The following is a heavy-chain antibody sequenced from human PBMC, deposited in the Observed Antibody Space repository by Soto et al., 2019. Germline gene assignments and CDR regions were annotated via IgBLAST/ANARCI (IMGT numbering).Heavy chain of an antibody. J-gene: IGHJ6*02. Sequence: QVQLVQSGAEVKKPGASVKVSCKASGYTFTSYAMHWVRQAPGQRLEWMGWINAGNGNTKYSQKFQGRVTITRDTSAGTAYMELSSLRSEDTAVYYCARDRYGSGGMDVWGQGTTVTVSS. CDR3: ARDRYGSGGMDV. V-gene: IGHV1-3*01. D-gene: IGHD3-10*01. CDR1: GYTFTSYA. CDR2: INAGNGNT.